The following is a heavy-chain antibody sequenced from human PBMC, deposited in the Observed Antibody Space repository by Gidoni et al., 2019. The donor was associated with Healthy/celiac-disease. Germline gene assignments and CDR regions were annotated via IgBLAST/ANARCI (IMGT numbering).Heavy chain of an antibody. J-gene: IGHJ6*02. Sequence: EVQLVESGGGLVQPGGSLRLSCAASGFTFGRYSMNWVRQAPGKGLEWVSYMSSSSSTIYYADSVKGRFTISRDNAKNSLYLQMNSLRDEDTAVYYCARYSVAKYYYYYYGMDVWGQGTTVTVSS. CDR2: MSSSSSTI. CDR3: ARYSVAKYYYYYYGMDV. V-gene: IGHV3-48*02. D-gene: IGHD5-12*01. CDR1: GFTFGRYS.